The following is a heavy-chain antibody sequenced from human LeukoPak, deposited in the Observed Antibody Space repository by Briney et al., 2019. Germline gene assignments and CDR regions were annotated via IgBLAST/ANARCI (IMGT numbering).Heavy chain of an antibody. J-gene: IGHJ4*02. CDR1: GFTFSSYS. D-gene: IGHD2-2*01. Sequence: GGSLRLSCAASGFTFSSYSMNWVRQAPGKGLEWVSYISSSSSTIYCADSVKGRFTISRDNAKNSLYLQMNSLRAEDTAVYYCARARKIPATAEPFDYWGQGTLVTVSS. V-gene: IGHV3-48*04. CDR3: ARARKIPATAEPFDY. CDR2: ISSSSSTI.